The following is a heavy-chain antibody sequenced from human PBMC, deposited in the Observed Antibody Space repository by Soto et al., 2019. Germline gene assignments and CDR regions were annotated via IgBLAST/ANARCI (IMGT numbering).Heavy chain of an antibody. CDR3: AHSVGGYEIISFDF. CDR1: GFSFTTAGVA. Sequence: QITLQESGPTLVKPTQTLTLTCTFSGFSFTTAGVAVGWIRQTPGGALEWLTLIYYNDDRRFSPSLKTSLTITGDTSKNQVVLSLTTVDPCDTATYFCAHSVGGYEIISFDFWGQGIPVTVSS. CDR2: IYYNDDR. V-gene: IGHV2-5*01. D-gene: IGHD5-12*01. J-gene: IGHJ4*02.